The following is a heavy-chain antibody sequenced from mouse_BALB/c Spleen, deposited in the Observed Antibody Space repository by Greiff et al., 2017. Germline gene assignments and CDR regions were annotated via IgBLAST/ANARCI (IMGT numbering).Heavy chain of an antibody. Sequence: EVQLVESGGGLVQPGGSRKLSCAASGFTFSSFGMHWVRQAPEKGLEWVAYISSGSSTIYYADTVKGRFTISRDNPKNTLFLQMTSLRAEDTAMYYCARGRYDRGDFDYWGQGTTRTVSS. D-gene: IGHD2-14*01. CDR2: ISSGSSTI. V-gene: IGHV5-17*02. CDR3: ARGRYDRGDFDY. J-gene: IGHJ2*01. CDR1: GFTFSSFG.